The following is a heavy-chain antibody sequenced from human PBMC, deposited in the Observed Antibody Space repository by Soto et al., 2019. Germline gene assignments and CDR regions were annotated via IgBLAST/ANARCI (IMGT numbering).Heavy chain of an antibody. Sequence: SETLSLTCAVYGWSFSGYYWSWIRQPPGKGLEWIGEINHSGSTNYNPSLKSRLTMSVDTYKGQFSLKLNSVTAADTAVYYCARGKPNSSSWYSTGDYYYYYMDVWDKGTTVTVSS. J-gene: IGHJ6*03. CDR3: ARGKPNSSSWYSTGDYYYYYMDV. CDR1: GWSFSGYY. CDR2: INHSGST. D-gene: IGHD6-13*01. V-gene: IGHV4-34*01.